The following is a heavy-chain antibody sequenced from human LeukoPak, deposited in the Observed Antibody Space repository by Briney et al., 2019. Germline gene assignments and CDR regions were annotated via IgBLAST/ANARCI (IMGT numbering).Heavy chain of an antibody. V-gene: IGHV3-15*01. CDR3: TTEDVYYDILTGYYLPRGAAFDI. D-gene: IGHD3-9*01. CDR1: GFTFSNAW. Sequence: GGSLRLSCAASGFTFSNAWMSWVRQAPGKGLEWVGRIKSKTDGGTTDYAAPVKGRFTISRDDSKNTLYLQMNSLKTEDTAVYYCTTEDVYYDILTGYYLPRGAAFDIWGQGTMVTVSS. J-gene: IGHJ3*02. CDR2: IKSKTDGGTT.